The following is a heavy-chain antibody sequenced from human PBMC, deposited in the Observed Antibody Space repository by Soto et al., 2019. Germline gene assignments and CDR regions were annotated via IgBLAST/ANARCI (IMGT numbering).Heavy chain of an antibody. D-gene: IGHD2-15*01. Sequence: GGSLRLSCAASGFTFSSYGMHWVRQAPGKGLEWVAVISYDGSNKYYADSVKGRFTISRDNSKNTLYLQMNSLRAEDTAVYYCANSEGYCSGGSCYYYYGMDVWGQGTTVTVSS. CDR1: GFTFSSYG. CDR3: ANSEGYCSGGSCYYYYGMDV. J-gene: IGHJ6*02. CDR2: ISYDGSNK. V-gene: IGHV3-30*18.